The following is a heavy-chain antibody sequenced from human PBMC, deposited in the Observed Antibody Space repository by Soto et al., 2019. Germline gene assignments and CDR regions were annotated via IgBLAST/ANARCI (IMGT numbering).Heavy chain of an antibody. D-gene: IGHD3-22*01. V-gene: IGHV3-23*01. CDR2: ISGSGGST. J-gene: IGHJ4*02. Sequence: GGSLRLSCAASGITFSSFSGYAMSWVRQAPGKGLEWVSAISGSGGSTYYADSVKGRFTISRDNSKNTLYLQMNSLRAEDTAVYYCAKVHPPDYYDSSGLGQGSFDYWGQGTLVTVSS. CDR1: GITFSSFSGYA. CDR3: AKVHPPDYYDSSGLGQGSFDY.